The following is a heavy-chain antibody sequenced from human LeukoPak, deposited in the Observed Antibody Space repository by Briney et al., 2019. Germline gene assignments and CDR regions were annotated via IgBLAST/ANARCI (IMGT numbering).Heavy chain of an antibody. J-gene: IGHJ4*02. CDR2: ISGSGGTT. Sequence: GGSLRLSCAASGFTFSSYAMSWVRQAPGKGLEWVSAISGSGGTTYYADSVKGRFTISRDNSKNTLYLQMNSLRAEDTAVYYCARDEVGGVKYWGQGTLVTVSS. CDR1: GFTFSSYA. D-gene: IGHD3-16*01. V-gene: IGHV3-23*01. CDR3: ARDEVGGVKY.